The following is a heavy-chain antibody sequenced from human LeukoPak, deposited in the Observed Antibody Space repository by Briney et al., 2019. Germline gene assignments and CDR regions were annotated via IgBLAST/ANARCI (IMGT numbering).Heavy chain of an antibody. CDR1: GGSISSHY. Sequence: SETLSLTCTVSGGSISSHYWSWIRQPPGKGLEWIGYIYYSGSTNYNPSLKSRVTVSVDTSKNQFSLKLSSVTAADTAVYYCARVFTVLYYYYMDVWGKGTTVTVSS. D-gene: IGHD4-11*01. V-gene: IGHV4-59*11. CDR2: IYYSGST. J-gene: IGHJ6*03. CDR3: ARVFTVLYYYYMDV.